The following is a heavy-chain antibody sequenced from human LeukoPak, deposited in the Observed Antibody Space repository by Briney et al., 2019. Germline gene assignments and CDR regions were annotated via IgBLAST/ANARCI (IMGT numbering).Heavy chain of an antibody. CDR3: AKGGGWLYYFDY. D-gene: IGHD2-15*01. CDR2: ISDSGGST. CDR1: GFTFSTFA. Sequence: GGSLRLSCAASGFTFSTFAMNWVRQAPGKGLEWVSAISDSGGSTYYADSGKGRFTISRDNSKNTLYLQMNRLRAEDTAVYHCAKGGGWLYYFDYWGQGTLVTVSS. J-gene: IGHJ4*02. V-gene: IGHV3-23*01.